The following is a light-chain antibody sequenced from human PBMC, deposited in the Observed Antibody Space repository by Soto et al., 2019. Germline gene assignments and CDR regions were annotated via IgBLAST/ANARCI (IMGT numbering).Light chain of an antibody. CDR3: QQYDSYSLT. J-gene: IGKJ4*01. CDR1: QSISSW. Sequence: DIQMTQSPSTLSASVGDRVTITCRASQSISSWLAWYQQKPGKAPKLLIYDASSLESGVPSRFSGSGSGTQFALSISSLQPDDFATYYCQQYDSYSLTFGGGTKVDI. CDR2: DAS. V-gene: IGKV1-5*01.